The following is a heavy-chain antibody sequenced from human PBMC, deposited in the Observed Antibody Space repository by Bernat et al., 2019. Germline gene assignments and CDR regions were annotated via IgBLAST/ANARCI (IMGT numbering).Heavy chain of an antibody. CDR3: ARAVDSTMFTYYCFGMDV. CDR1: GFTFSQSG. CDR2: IRSDGTNR. V-gene: IGHV3-33*01. J-gene: IGHJ6*02. D-gene: IGHD3-10*02. Sequence: QAHLVESGGGVVQPGRSLRLSCEASGFTFSQSGMHWVRQAPGKGLEWVAVIRSDGTNRFYGDSVKGRFTISRDNSKNTLYLQMDSLRAEDTAVYFCARAVDSTMFTYYCFGMDVWGQGTTVTVSS.